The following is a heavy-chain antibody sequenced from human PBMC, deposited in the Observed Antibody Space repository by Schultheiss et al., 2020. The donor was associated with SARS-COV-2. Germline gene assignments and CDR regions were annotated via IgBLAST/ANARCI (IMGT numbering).Heavy chain of an antibody. Sequence: GGSLRLSCAASGFTFSSYAMSWVRQAPGKGLEWVSAISGSGGSTYYADSVKGRFTISSDNDKNSLYLQRNSMRGEDTALYYCARGNYSNSAYYYYYMDVWGKGTTVTVSS. CDR3: ARGNYSNSAYYYYYMDV. V-gene: IGHV3-23*01. CDR2: ISGSGGST. D-gene: IGHD4-11*01. CDR1: GFTFSSYA. J-gene: IGHJ6*03.